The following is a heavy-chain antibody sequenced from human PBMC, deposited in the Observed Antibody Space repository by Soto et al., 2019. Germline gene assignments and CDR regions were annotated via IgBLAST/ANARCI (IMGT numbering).Heavy chain of an antibody. Sequence: LRLSCAASGFTFSSYAMSWVRQAPGKGLEWVSAISGSGGSTYYADSVKGRFTISRDNSKNTLYLQMNSLRAEDTAVYYCASRTWDFYDSSIIDYWGQGTLVTLSS. CDR1: GFTFSSYA. D-gene: IGHD3-22*01. CDR2: ISGSGGST. CDR3: ASRTWDFYDSSIIDY. J-gene: IGHJ4*02. V-gene: IGHV3-23*01.